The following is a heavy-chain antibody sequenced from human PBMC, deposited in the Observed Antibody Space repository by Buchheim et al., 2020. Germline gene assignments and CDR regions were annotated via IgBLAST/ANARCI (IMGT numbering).Heavy chain of an antibody. Sequence: EVQLVESGGGLVQPGGSLRLSCAASGFTFGNNDMNWVRQAPGKGLEWVAYISNSGSSTHYANSAKGRFTISRDNAKNSLYLHMNSLRAEDTAVYYCASDPPGTDDFDYWGQGTL. CDR3: ASDPPGTDDFDY. V-gene: IGHV3-48*04. J-gene: IGHJ4*02. CDR1: GFTFGNND. CDR2: ISNSGSST. D-gene: IGHD3/OR15-3a*01.